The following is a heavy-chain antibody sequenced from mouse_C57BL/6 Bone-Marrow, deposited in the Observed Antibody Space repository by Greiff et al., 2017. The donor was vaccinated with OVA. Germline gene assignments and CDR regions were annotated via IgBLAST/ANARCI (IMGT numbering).Heavy chain of an antibody. CDR2: IYPGDGDT. CDR3: ASHEDGYYASYFDY. J-gene: IGHJ2*01. V-gene: IGHV1-82*01. D-gene: IGHD2-3*01. Sequence: QVQLQQSGPELVKPGASVKISCKASGYAFSSSWMNWVQQRPGKGLEWIGRIYPGDGDTNYHGKVKGTATLTAAKSYSTAYMQLSNLTSYDSAVYFCASHEDGYYASYFDYWGQGTTLTVSS. CDR1: GYAFSSSW.